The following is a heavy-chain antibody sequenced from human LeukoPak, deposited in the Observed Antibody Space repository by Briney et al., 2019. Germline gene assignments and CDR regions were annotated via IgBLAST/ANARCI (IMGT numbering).Heavy chain of an antibody. D-gene: IGHD4-17*01. CDR1: GFSFDDYV. J-gene: IGHJ6*02. Sequence: GGSLRLSCAASGFSFDDYVMHWVRQAPGKGLEWVSGISWNSASIGYADSVKGRFTISRDNAKNFLYLQMNSLRVEDTALYYCAKVIRGATVTDYGMDVWGQGTTVTVSS. V-gene: IGHV3-9*01. CDR2: ISWNSASI. CDR3: AKVIRGATVTDYGMDV.